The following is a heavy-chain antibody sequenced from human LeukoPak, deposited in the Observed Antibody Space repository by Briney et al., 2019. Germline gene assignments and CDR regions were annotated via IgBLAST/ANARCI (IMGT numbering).Heavy chain of an antibody. CDR1: GGSISSYY. Sequence: SETLSLTCTVPGGSISSYYWSWIRQPPGKGLEWIGYIYYSGSTNYNPSLKSRVTISVDTSKNQFSLKLSSVTAADTAVYYCARESSGWYVDYWGQGTLVTVSS. D-gene: IGHD6-19*01. V-gene: IGHV4-59*01. J-gene: IGHJ4*02. CDR2: IYYSGST. CDR3: ARESSGWYVDY.